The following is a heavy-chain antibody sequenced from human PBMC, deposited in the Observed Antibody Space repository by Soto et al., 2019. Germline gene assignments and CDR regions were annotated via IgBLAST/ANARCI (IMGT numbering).Heavy chain of an antibody. D-gene: IGHD2-15*01. J-gene: IGHJ4*02. CDR3: ARGYSDGVQFSYFSD. CDR2: IYYTGTT. V-gene: IGHV4-59*01. CDR1: GGSIHSYY. Sequence: ASETLSLTCTVAGGSIHSYYWAWIRRPPGKELQWLGYIYYTGTTRYNPSLTSRVTMSVDTSNNQFYLKLKSATAADTAVYYCARGYSDGVQFSYFSDWGQGTLVTVSS.